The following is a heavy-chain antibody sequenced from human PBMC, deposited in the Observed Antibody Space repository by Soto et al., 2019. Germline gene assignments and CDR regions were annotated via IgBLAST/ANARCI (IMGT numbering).Heavy chain of an antibody. D-gene: IGHD1-1*01. CDR3: ARGMDNNKVGW. CDR1: GDSVSRADSY. J-gene: IGHJ4*02. CDR2: IFSSGST. Sequence: QVQLQESGPGLVKPSETLSLTCTVSGDSVSRADSYWSWIRQPPGKGLEWIGYIFSSGSTEYNPSLRGRVIISVDTSKNRVSLKLSTVTAADTAVYFCARGMDNNKVGWWGQGTLVTVSA. V-gene: IGHV4-61*08.